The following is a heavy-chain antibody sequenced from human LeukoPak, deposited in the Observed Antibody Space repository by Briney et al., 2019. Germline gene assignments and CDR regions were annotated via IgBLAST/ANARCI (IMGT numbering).Heavy chain of an antibody. D-gene: IGHD3-3*02. J-gene: IGHJ4*02. CDR1: GGSINSGDYY. V-gene: IGHV4-39*01. CDR3: ARQLAGLAPPGFIDS. CDR2: IYYSGNT. Sequence: SETLSLTCTVSGGSINSGDYYWGWIRQPPGKGLEWIGSIYYSGNTYYNPSLKSRVTISVDTSKNQFSLKLSSVTAADTAVYYCARQLAGLAPPGFIDSWGQGALVTVSS.